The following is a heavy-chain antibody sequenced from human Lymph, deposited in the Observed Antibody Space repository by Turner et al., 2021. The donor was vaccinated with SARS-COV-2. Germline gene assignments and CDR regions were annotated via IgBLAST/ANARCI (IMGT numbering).Heavy chain of an antibody. CDR1: GFTFNSYA. CDR2: ISSSGGST. J-gene: IGHJ4*02. V-gene: IGHV3-23*01. Sequence: EVQLLESGGGLVQPGGSLRLSCAASGFTFNSYAMNWVRQAPGKGLECVSAISSSGGSTYYADSVKGRFTISRDNSKNTLYLQMNSLRAEDTAVYYCGKDPNWYVLSAVDYWGQGTLVTVSS. CDR3: GKDPNWYVLSAVDY. D-gene: IGHD1-1*01.